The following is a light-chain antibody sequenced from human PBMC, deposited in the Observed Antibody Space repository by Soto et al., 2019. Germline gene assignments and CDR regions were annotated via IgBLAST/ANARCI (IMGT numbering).Light chain of an antibody. CDR1: QTVSSNY. CDR3: QQYSIAPGT. V-gene: IGKV3-20*01. CDR2: GAS. J-gene: IGKJ4*01. Sequence: EIVLTQSPGTLSLSPGERATLSCRASQTVSSNYLAWYQQKPGQAPILLIDGASSRATGIPARFSGSGSGTDFTLTISSLEPEDFAVYFCQQYSIAPGTFGGGTKVQIK.